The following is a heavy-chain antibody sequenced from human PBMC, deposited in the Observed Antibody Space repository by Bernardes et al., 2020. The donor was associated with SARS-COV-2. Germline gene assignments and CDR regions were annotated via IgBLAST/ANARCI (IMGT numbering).Heavy chain of an antibody. D-gene: IGHD2-2*01. CDR3: ARDHGDNGYCSSTSCYALKSSTGRNWFDP. Sequence: ASVKVSCKASGYTFTSYAMHWVRQAPGQRLEWMGWINAGNGNTKYSQKFQGRVTITRDTSASTAYMELSSLRSEDTAVYYCARDHGDNGYCSSTSCYALKSSTGRNWFDPWGQGTLVTVSS. CDR2: INAGNGNT. J-gene: IGHJ5*02. CDR1: GYTFTSYA. V-gene: IGHV1-3*01.